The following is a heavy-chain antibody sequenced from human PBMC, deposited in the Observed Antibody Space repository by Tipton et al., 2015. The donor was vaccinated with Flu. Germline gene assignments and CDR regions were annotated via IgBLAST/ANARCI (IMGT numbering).Heavy chain of an antibody. CDR1: GGSISSYY. Sequence: TLSLTCTVSGGSISSYYWSWIRQPPGKGLEWIGYIYYSGSTNYNPSLKSRVTISVDTSKNQFSLKLSSVTAADTAVYYCARDKGISYCGGDCYSAAFDIWGQGTMVTVSS. CDR3: ARDKGISYCGGDCYSAAFDI. J-gene: IGHJ3*02. D-gene: IGHD2-21*01. CDR2: IYYSGST. V-gene: IGHV4-59*01.